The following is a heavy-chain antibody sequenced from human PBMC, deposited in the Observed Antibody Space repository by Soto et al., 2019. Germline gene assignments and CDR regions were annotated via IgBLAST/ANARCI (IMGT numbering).Heavy chain of an antibody. CDR1: GCRLPSYG. CDR2: ISGYSGNT. Sequence: AAVKVSCKGTGCRLPSYGINWVRQAPGQGLEWMGWISGYSGNTNYAKKFQGRVIMTTDTSTSTAYMELRSLRSDDTALYYSASDTDVWRQGTTVTVSS. V-gene: IGHV1-18*04. J-gene: IGHJ6*02. CDR3: ASDTDV.